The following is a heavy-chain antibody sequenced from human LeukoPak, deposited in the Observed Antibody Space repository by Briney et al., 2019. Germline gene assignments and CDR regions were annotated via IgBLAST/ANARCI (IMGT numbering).Heavy chain of an antibody. V-gene: IGHV3-23*01. CDR2: ISGGGGST. CDR1: GFTFSSYW. J-gene: IGHJ6*04. CDR3: TRRRNYDSSAPDV. Sequence: GGSLRLSCAASGFTFSSYWMSWVRQAPGKGLEWVSAISGGGGSTYYADSVKGRFTISRDNSKNTLYLQMNSLKTEDTAVYYCTRRRNYDSSAPDVWGKGTTVTISS. D-gene: IGHD3-22*01.